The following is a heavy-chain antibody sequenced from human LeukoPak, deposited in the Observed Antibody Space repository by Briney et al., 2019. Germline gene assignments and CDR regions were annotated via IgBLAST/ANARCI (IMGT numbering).Heavy chain of an antibody. D-gene: IGHD3-22*01. Sequence: GGSLRLSCAASGFTFSSYSMNWVRQAPGKGLEWVSYISSSSSTIYYADSVKGRFSISRDNAKNSLYLQMNSLRDEDTAVYYCARGGSGYGDYSYFFGLDVWGQGTTVTASS. CDR2: ISSSSSTI. J-gene: IGHJ6*02. V-gene: IGHV3-48*02. CDR1: GFTFSSYS. CDR3: ARGGSGYGDYSYFFGLDV.